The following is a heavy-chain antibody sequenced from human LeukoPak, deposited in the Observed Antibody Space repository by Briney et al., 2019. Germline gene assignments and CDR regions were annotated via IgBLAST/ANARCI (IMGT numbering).Heavy chain of an antibody. D-gene: IGHD1-1*01. J-gene: IGHJ6*03. CDR1: GGSISSSSYY. CDR3: ARGGLERSAVYYYYYMDV. CDR2: IYYSGST. Sequence: SETLSLTRTVSGGSISSSSYYWGWIRQPPGKGLEWIGSIYYSGSTYYNPSLKSRVTISVDTSKNQFSLKLSSVTAADTAVYYCARGGLERSAVYYYYYMDVWGKGTTVTVSS. V-gene: IGHV4-39*07.